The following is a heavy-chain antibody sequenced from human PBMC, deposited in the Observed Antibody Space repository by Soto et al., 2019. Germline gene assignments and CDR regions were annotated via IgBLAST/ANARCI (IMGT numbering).Heavy chain of an antibody. CDR3: VRGDGGYFEH. CDR1: GYTFTNYG. CDR2: ISAYNGHT. D-gene: IGHD3-16*01. V-gene: IGHV1-18*01. Sequence: QVQLVQSGVEVKKPGASVKVSCNTMGYTFTNYGLSWVRQAPGEGLEWLGWISAYNGHTKYAQKVQDRVTLTTDTSASTAYLELRSLRSDDTAVYYCVRGDGGYFEHWGQGTLVLVSS. J-gene: IGHJ4*02.